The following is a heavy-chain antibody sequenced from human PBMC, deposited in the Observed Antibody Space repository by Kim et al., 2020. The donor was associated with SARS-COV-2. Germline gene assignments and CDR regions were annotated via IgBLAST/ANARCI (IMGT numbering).Heavy chain of an antibody. CDR3: ATGTTSKYVFPYYYYYVM. V-gene: IGHV4-59*13. CDR2: IYYSGST. Sequence: SETLSLTCTRTRTPTSSYYTRWIPHPPGKGLDTIAYIYYSGSTTYNPSLKSRATISVDTSKTQSSLKLSSVTAADTAVYYCATGTTSKYVFPYYYYYVM. D-gene: IGHD1-7*01. J-gene: IGHJ6*01. CDR1: RTPTSSYY.